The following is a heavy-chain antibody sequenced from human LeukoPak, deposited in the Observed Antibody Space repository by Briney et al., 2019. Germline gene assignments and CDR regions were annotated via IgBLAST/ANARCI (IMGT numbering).Heavy chain of an antibody. J-gene: IGHJ5*02. V-gene: IGHV4-38-2*01. CDR3: ARHLYDFWSGYLNWFDP. D-gene: IGHD3-3*01. Sequence: SETLSLTCAVSGSSISSGYYWGWIRRLPGKGLEWIGSIYHSGSTYYNPSLKSRVTISVDTSKNQFSLKLSSVTAADTAVYYCARHLYDFWSGYLNWFDPWGQGTLVTVSS. CDR1: GSSISSGYY. CDR2: IYHSGST.